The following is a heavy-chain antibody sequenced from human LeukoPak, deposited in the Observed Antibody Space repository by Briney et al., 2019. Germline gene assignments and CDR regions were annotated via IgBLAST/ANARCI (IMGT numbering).Heavy chain of an antibody. V-gene: IGHV1-69*04. Sequence: GPPVKVSCMASVGTFSSYASCWVRQAPGQGLEWMGRIIPILGIANYAQKFQGRVTITADKFTSTAYMELSSLRAEDTVLYFCVRDLYVYDTSGYAFAYGGQVPLVTVSS. D-gene: IGHD3-22*01. J-gene: IGHJ4*02. CDR3: VRDLYVYDTSGYAFAY. CDR2: IIPILGIA. CDR1: VGTFSSYA.